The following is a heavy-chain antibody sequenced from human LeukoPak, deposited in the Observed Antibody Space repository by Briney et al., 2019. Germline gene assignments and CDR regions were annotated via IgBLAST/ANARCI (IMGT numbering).Heavy chain of an antibody. D-gene: IGHD6-13*01. CDR3: AREAGGLDY. J-gene: IGHJ4*02. Sequence: GGSLRLSCAMSGFTLTSTGMHWVRQAPGKGLEWVAFMHYDGRNILYADSVKGRFSISTDNSKNMVYLQMSSLRAEDTAVYYCAREAGGLDYWGQGTLVTVSS. CDR2: MHYDGRNI. CDR1: GFTLTSTG. V-gene: IGHV3-30*02.